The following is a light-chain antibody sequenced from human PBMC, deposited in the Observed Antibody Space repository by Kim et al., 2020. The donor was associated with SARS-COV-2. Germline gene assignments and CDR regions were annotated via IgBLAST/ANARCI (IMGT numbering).Light chain of an antibody. J-gene: IGLJ1*01. Sequence: GQSIHISCTGGNGAVGGSDSVSGYQQHPGKAPKLMIYDVINRPSGVSERFSGSKSDNTASLTISGLQAEDEADYFCSSYTGTHTYVFGSGTKVTVL. CDR2: DVI. CDR3: SSYTGTHTYV. V-gene: IGLV2-14*03. CDR1: NGAVGGSDS.